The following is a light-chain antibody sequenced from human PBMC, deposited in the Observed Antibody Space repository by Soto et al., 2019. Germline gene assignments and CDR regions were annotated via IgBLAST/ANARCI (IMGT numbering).Light chain of an antibody. Sequence: DILLTQSPGTLSLSPGERATLSCRASQSVGRNYLAWYQQKPGQAPRLLISGASSRATGIADRFSGSGSGTDFTLTISGLEPEDSAVYCCQQYGSSPWAFGQGTQVEIK. J-gene: IGKJ1*01. CDR2: GAS. CDR1: QSVGRNY. CDR3: QQYGSSPWA. V-gene: IGKV3-20*01.